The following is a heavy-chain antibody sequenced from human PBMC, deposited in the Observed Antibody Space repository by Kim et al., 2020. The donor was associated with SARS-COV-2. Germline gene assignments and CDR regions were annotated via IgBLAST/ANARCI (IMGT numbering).Heavy chain of an antibody. CDR2: IYYSGST. V-gene: IGHV4-39*07. J-gene: IGHJ4*02. D-gene: IGHD5-12*01. CDR1: GGSLSSFSYY. Sequence: SETLSLTCTVSGGSLSSFSYYWGWIRQPPGKGLEWIGSIYYSGSTYYNPSLKSRVTISVDTSKNQFSLKLNSVTAADTAVYFCARDSSGYGNFDYWGQGT. CDR3: ARDSSGYGNFDY.